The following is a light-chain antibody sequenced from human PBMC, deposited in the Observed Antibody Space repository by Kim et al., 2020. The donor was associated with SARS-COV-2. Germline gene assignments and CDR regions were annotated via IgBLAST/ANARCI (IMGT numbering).Light chain of an antibody. V-gene: IGLV1-44*01. CDR1: SSNIGSNA. CDR3: AVWDDSLNGVV. Sequence: GQRGTISCSGNSSNIGSNAVTWCQQLPGTAPKLLIYNINQRPSGVPDRFSGSKSDTSASLAISGLQSEDEADYYCAVWDDSLNGVVFGGGTQLTVL. CDR2: NIN. J-gene: IGLJ2*01.